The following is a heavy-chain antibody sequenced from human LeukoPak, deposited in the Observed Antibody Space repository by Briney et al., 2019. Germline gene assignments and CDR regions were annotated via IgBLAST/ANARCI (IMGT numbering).Heavy chain of an antibody. CDR2: IIPIFGTA. CDR1: GGTFSSYA. CDR3: ARDLGSYGGYYYYGMDV. V-gene: IGHV1-69*05. J-gene: IGHJ6*02. D-gene: IGHD5-18*01. Sequence: SVKVSCKASGGTFSSYAISWVRQAPGQGLEWMGGIIPIFGTANYAQKFQGRVTITTDESTSTAYMELSSLRSEDTAVYYCARDLGSYGGYYYYGMDVWGQGTTVTVSS.